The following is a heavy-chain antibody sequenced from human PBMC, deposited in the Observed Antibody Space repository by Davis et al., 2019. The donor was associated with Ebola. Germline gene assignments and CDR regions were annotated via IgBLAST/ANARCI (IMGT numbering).Heavy chain of an antibody. CDR1: GFTVSSNY. J-gene: IGHJ6*04. D-gene: IGHD1-1*01. Sequence: GESLKISCAVSGFTVSSNYWRWVRQAPGKGLERVSVIYSGDNTYPADSVKCRFSISRANSKNTLLLQMHSLRAEYTAVYYCARDGPERALEVGGKGTTVTVSS. CDR2: IYSGDNT. V-gene: IGHV3-53*01. CDR3: ARDGPERALEV.